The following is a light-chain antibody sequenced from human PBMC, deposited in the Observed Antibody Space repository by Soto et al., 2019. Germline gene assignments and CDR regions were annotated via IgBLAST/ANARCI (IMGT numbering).Light chain of an antibody. CDR1: NSDVGAFNY. Sequence: QSALTQPASVSGSPGQSITISCTGTNSDVGAFNYVSWYQQHPGKAPKIMIYEVSNRPSGVSNRFSGSKSGNTASLTISGLQAEDEADYYRSSYTGSTTVVFGGGTKLTVL. CDR3: SSYTGSTTVV. J-gene: IGLJ2*01. CDR2: EVS. V-gene: IGLV2-14*01.